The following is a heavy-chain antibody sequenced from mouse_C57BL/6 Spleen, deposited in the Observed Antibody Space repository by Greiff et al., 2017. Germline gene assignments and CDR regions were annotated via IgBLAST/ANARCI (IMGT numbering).Heavy chain of an antibody. Sequence: QVQLQQSGAELVRPGASVTLSCKASGYTFTDYEMHWVKQTPVHGLEWIGAIDPETGGTAYNQKFKGKAILTADKSSSTAYMELRSLTSEDSAVYYCTRGELGQTWYFDVWGTGTTVTVSS. D-gene: IGHD4-1*01. CDR1: GYTFTDYE. CDR2: IDPETGGT. J-gene: IGHJ1*03. V-gene: IGHV1-15*01. CDR3: TRGELGQTWYFDV.